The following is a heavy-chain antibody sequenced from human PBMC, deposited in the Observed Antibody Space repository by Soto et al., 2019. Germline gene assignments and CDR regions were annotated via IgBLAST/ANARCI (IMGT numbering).Heavy chain of an antibody. V-gene: IGHV3-30*03. CDR3: AIGARLRVMTLTPFDY. J-gene: IGHJ4*02. CDR2: ISYDGSNK. Sequence: QVQLVESGGGVVQPGRSLRLSCAASGFTFSSYGMHWVRQAPGKGLEWVAVISYDGSNKYYADSVKGRFTISRDNSKNTLYLQRNSLRAEDTAVYYCAIGARLRVMTLTPFDYWGQGTLVTVSS. D-gene: IGHD3-16*01. CDR1: GFTFSSYG.